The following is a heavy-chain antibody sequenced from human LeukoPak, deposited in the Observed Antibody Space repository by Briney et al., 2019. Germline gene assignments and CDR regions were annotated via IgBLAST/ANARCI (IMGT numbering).Heavy chain of an antibody. CDR1: GFTFPYYA. V-gene: IGHV3-23*01. Sequence: GGSLRLSCAASGFTFPYYAMSWVRQAPGKGLEWVSGITGSGGTTYYADSVKGRFTISRDNSKNALYLQMNSLRAEDTAMYYCAKDRYSTNWNDAFDIWGQGTMVTVSS. CDR2: ITGSGGTT. CDR3: AKDRYSTNWNDAFDI. J-gene: IGHJ3*02. D-gene: IGHD6-13*01.